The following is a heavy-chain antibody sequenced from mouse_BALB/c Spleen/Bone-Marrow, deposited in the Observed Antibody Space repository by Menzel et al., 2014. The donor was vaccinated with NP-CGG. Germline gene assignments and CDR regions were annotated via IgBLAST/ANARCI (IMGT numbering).Heavy chain of an antibody. Sequence: EVQLQQSGPDLVKPSQSLSLPCTVTGYSITSGYSWHWIRQFPGNKLEWMGYIHYSGSTNYNPSLKSRISITRDTSKNQFFLQLNSVTTEDTATYYCARPGNYDSTLAYWGQGTLVTVSA. J-gene: IGHJ3*01. CDR2: IHYSGST. CDR3: ARPGNYDSTLAY. D-gene: IGHD2-4*01. V-gene: IGHV3-1*02. CDR1: GYSITSGYS.